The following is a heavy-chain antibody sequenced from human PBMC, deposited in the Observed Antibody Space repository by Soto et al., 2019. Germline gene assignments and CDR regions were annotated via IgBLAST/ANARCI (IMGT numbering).Heavy chain of an antibody. J-gene: IGHJ4*02. Sequence: SGPTREPAQTLTVTCTFSGFSLSTSGVGVGWIRQPPGKALEWLALIYWDDDKRYSPSLKSRLTITKDTSKNQVVLTMTNMDPADTATYYCAHRLRKSETGAYYYWGQGTLVTISS. D-gene: IGHD2-8*02. CDR3: AHRLRKSETGAYYY. CDR1: GFSLSTSGVG. CDR2: IYWDDDK. V-gene: IGHV2-5*02.